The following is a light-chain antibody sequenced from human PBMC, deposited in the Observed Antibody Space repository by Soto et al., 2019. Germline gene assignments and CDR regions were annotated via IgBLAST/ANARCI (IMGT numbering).Light chain of an antibody. CDR1: QSISNW. V-gene: IGKV1-5*01. Sequence: DFQMTQSPSSLPASVGARVKVTCRASQSISNWLAWYQQKPGPAPKVLIYHASNLQSGVPSRFSGSGSGTEFTLTISRLQPDDFATYYCQQYNSYSFGQGTKVDI. J-gene: IGKJ1*01. CDR2: HAS. CDR3: QQYNSYS.